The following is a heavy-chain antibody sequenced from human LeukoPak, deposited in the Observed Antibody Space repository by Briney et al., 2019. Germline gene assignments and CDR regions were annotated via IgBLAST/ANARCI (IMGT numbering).Heavy chain of an antibody. Sequence: GGSLRLSCAGSGFIFNNYAMHWVRQPPGKGLEWVSGISWNSGSIDYADSAKGRFTISRDNAKNSLYLQMNSLRVEDTAFYYCAKDNRRHYTSGPNPDSLHWGQGALVTVSS. CDR2: ISWNSGSI. CDR1: GFIFNNYA. V-gene: IGHV3-9*01. D-gene: IGHD6-19*01. J-gene: IGHJ4*02. CDR3: AKDNRRHYTSGPNPDSLH.